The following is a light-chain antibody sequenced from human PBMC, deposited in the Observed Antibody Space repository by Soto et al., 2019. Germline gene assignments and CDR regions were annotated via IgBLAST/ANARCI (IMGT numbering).Light chain of an antibody. J-gene: IGLJ2*01. Sequence: QSVLTQPPSLSAAPEEKVTISCSGSSSNIGNYHVCWYQRFPGTAPRLLIYDTNKRRSGIPDRFSGSKSGTSATLSITGLQTGDEADYYCGTWDTSLSVGVFGGGTKLTVL. CDR2: DTN. CDR1: SSNIGNYH. CDR3: GTWDTSLSVGV. V-gene: IGLV1-51*01.